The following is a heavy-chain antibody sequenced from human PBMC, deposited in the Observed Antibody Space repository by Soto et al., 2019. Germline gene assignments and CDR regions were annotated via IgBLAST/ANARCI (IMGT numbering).Heavy chain of an antibody. CDR3: APPLRFLFIPTPPGMDV. J-gene: IGHJ6*02. Sequence: SAPTLVNPTPTLTLTCTFSGFSLSTDGMCVSWIRQPPGQALEWLALIDWDDDNYYTPSLKTRLTISQHTTKNQVVLIMTNMEPVATATYFRAPPLRFLFIPTPPGMDVWGQGITVTVSS. CDR2: IDWDDDN. CDR1: GFSLSTDGMC. V-gene: IGHV2-70*01. D-gene: IGHD1-1*01.